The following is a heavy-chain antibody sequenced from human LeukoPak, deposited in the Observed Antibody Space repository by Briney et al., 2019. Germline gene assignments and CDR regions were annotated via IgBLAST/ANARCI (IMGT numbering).Heavy chain of an antibody. CDR2: IYVDGRTS. Sequence: GGSLRLSCVASGFTFSNYWMHWVRQPPGKGLVWVSRIYVDGRTSNYADSVKGRFTISRDNAKNTVYLEMNSLSVEDTATYYCIRDFRSADLWGQGTLVTVTS. CDR3: IRDFRSADL. CDR1: GFTFSNYW. J-gene: IGHJ5*02. V-gene: IGHV3-74*01.